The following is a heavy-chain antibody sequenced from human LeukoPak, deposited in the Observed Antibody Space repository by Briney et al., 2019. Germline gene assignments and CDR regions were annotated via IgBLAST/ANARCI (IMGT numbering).Heavy chain of an antibody. CDR2: IYVDGRTS. Sequence: GGSLRLSCVASGFTFSNYWMHWVRQPPGKGLVWVSRIYVDGRTSNYADSVKGRFTISRDNAKNTVYLEMNSLSVEDTATYYCIRDFRSADLWGQGTLVTVTS. CDR3: IRDFRSADL. CDR1: GFTFSNYW. J-gene: IGHJ5*02. V-gene: IGHV3-74*01.